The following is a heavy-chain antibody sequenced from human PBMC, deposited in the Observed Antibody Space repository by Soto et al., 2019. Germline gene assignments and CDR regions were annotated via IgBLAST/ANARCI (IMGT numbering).Heavy chain of an antibody. J-gene: IGHJ4*02. D-gene: IGHD2-8*02. V-gene: IGHV4-39*02. CDR3: ARDKITGLFDY. Sequence: SETLSLTCAVSGGSISSGSSYWGWIRQPPGKGLEWIAKINYSGSTNYNPSLRSRVTIFVDTSKNQFSLKLTSVTAADTAVYYCARDKITGLFDYWGQGTLVTVSS. CDR2: INYSGST. CDR1: GGSISSGSSY.